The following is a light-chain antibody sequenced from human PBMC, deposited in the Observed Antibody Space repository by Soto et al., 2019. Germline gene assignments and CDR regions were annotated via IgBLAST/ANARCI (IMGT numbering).Light chain of an antibody. CDR3: SSSTTSSTRV. CDR1: SSDVGGYNH. J-gene: IGLJ1*01. Sequence: QSVLTQPASVSGSPGQSITISCTGSSSDVGGYNHVSWYQQHPGKAPKLMIYDVSNRPSGVSNRFSGSKSGSTASLTISGLQAEDEADYYCSSSTTSSTRVFGTGTKVTVL. CDR2: DVS. V-gene: IGLV2-14*03.